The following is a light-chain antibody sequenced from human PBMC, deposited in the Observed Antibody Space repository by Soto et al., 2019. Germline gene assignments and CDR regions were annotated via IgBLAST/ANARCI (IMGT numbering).Light chain of an antibody. CDR3: PQYGSAPPRYT. Sequence: DIVLTQSPGTLSLSLGDRATLSCRASLNFSSNYLTWYQQKPGQAPRLLIYGASKRATGIPDRFSGSGYGTDVTHNVSRLEPEDFAVYYCPQYGSAPPRYTLGQRTKLDIK. CDR2: GAS. CDR1: LNFSSNY. V-gene: IGKV3-20*01. J-gene: IGKJ2*01.